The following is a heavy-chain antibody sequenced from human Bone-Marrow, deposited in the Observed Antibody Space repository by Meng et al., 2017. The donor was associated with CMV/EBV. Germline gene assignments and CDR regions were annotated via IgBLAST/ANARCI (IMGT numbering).Heavy chain of an antibody. V-gene: IGHV1-18*01. D-gene: IGHD1-26*01. CDR3: ARTGQWELLGGRALDP. CDR2: ISAYNGNT. Sequence: ASVKVSCKASGYTFTSYGISWVRQAPGQGLEWMGWISAYNGNTNYAQKLQGRVTMTTDTSTSTAYMELRSLRSDDTAVYYCARTGQWELLGGRALDPWGQGTLVTVSS. CDR1: GYTFTSYG. J-gene: IGHJ5*02.